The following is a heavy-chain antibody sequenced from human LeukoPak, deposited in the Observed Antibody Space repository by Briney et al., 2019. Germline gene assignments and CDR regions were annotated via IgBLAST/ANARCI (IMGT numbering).Heavy chain of an antibody. J-gene: IGHJ4*02. CDR3: ARETVYYDSSGYTSFDY. CDR2: IYTSGST. V-gene: IGHV4-61*02. CDR1: GGSISSGSYY. Sequence: SETLSLTCTVSGGSISSGSYYWGWIRQPAGKGLEWIGRIYTSGSTNYNPSLKSRVTISVATSKTQFSLKLSSVTAADTAVYYCARETVYYDSSGYTSFDYWGQGTLVTVSS. D-gene: IGHD3-22*01.